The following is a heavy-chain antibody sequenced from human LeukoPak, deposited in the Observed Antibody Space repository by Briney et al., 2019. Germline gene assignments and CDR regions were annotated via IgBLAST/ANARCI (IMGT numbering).Heavy chain of an antibody. V-gene: IGHV3-21*01. J-gene: IGHJ4*02. D-gene: IGHD7-27*01. CDR3: ARGGSSYWGQSKYYFDY. Sequence: PGGSLRLSCAASGFTFSSYSMNSVLQAPGKGLKWVSSISSSSSYIYYADSVKGRFTISRDNAKNSLYLQMNSLRAEDTAVYYCARGGSSYWGQSKYYFDYWGQGTLVTVSS. CDR1: GFTFSSYS. CDR2: ISSSSSYI.